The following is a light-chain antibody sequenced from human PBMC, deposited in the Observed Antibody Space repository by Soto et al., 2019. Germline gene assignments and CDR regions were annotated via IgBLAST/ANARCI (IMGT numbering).Light chain of an antibody. CDR1: SSDVGGYNY. Sequence: QSALTQPASVSGSPGQSITISCTGTSSDVGGYNYVSWYQHHPGKAPKLLIYEVSNRPSGVSNRFSGSKSGNTASLTISGVQAEDEADYYCNSYTSSTTLVFGGGTKLTVL. CDR3: NSYTSSTTLV. CDR2: EVS. J-gene: IGLJ2*01. V-gene: IGLV2-14*01.